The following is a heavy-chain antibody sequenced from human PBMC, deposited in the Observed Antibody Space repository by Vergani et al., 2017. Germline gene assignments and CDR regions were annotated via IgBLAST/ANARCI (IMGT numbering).Heavy chain of an antibody. J-gene: IGHJ6*02. D-gene: IGHD5-12*01. V-gene: IGHV3-53*04. CDR2: IYSGGST. Sequence: EVQLVESGGGLVQPGGSLRLSCAASGFTVSSNYMSWVRQAPGKGLEWVSDIYSGGSTYYADSVKGRFTISRHNSKNTLYLQMNSLRAEDTAVYYCARDRVDIVATTTYYYYYYGMDVWGQGTTVTVSS. CDR3: ARDRVDIVATTTYYYYYYGMDV. CDR1: GFTVSSNY.